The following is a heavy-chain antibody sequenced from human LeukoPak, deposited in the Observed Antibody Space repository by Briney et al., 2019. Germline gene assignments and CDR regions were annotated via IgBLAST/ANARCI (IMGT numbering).Heavy chain of an antibody. CDR3: ARAFDFSSSPGY. V-gene: IGHV1-2*02. Sequence: ASVKVSCKASGYTFTGYYMHWVRQAPGQGLEWMGWINPNSGGTNYAQKFQGRVTMTRDTSISTAYMELSRLRSDDTAVYYCARAFDFSSSPGYWGQGTLVTVSS. D-gene: IGHD6-13*01. CDR2: INPNSGGT. J-gene: IGHJ4*02. CDR1: GYTFTGYY.